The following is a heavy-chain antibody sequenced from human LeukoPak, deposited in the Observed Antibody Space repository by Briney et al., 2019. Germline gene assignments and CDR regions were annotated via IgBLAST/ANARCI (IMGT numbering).Heavy chain of an antibody. CDR2: MSYSGSS. J-gene: IGHJ4*02. D-gene: IGHD3-22*01. V-gene: IGHV4-59*01. CDR3: ARDGYSDSSGYDYPPSV. Sequence: PSETLSLTCTVSGGSISSYYWSWIRQPPGKGLEWIGCMSYSGSSSYNPSLRSRVTVSVDASKKQFSLKLSSVTAADTAVHYCARDGYSDSSGYDYPPSVWGQGTLVTVSS. CDR1: GGSISSYY.